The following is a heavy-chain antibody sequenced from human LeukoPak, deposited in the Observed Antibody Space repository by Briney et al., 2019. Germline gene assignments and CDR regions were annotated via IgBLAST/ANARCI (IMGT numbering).Heavy chain of an antibody. D-gene: IGHD6-19*01. CDR2: ISYDGSNK. CDR3: AKETAVAGTRWFDP. CDR1: GFTFSSYG. J-gene: IGHJ5*02. V-gene: IGHV3-30*18. Sequence: GGSLRLSCAASGFTFSSYGMHWVRQAPGKGLEWVAVISYDGSNKYYADSVKGRFTISRDNSKNTLYLQMNSLRAEDTAVYYCAKETAVAGTRWFDPWGQGTLVTVSS.